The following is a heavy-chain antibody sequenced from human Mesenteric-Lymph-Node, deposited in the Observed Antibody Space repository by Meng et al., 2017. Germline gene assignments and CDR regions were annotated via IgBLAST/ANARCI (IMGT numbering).Heavy chain of an antibody. J-gene: IGHJ4*01. V-gene: IGHV3-30*19. CDR2: IWYDGSNK. Sequence: GGSLRLSCAASGFTFSSYGMHWVRQAPGKGLEWVAVIWYDGSNKYYADSVKGRFTISRDDSKNTLYLQMNSLRAEDTAVYYCARGSGGDGDYVIRIINHFDDWGHGTRVTVSS. D-gene: IGHD4-17*01. CDR1: GFTFSSYG. CDR3: ARGSGGDGDYVIRIINHFDD.